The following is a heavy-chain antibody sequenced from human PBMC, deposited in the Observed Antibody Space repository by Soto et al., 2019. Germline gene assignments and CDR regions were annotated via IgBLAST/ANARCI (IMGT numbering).Heavy chain of an antibody. CDR3: GSGGIEQWLAQEN. CDR1: GFSFSSYG. Sequence: PGGSLRLSCAASGFSFSSYGMHWVRQAPGKGLEWVAVISYNENSKYYADSAKGRFTISRDNPKNTLYVQMSSLRTEDTAVYYCGSGGIEQWLAQENWGQGTLVTVSS. D-gene: IGHD6-19*01. CDR2: ISYNENSK. V-gene: IGHV3-30*03. J-gene: IGHJ4*02.